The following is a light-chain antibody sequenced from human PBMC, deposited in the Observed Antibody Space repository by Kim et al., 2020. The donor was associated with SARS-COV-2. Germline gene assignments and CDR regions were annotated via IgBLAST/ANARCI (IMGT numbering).Light chain of an antibody. CDR1: NSGSKS. J-gene: IGLJ1*01. Sequence: VAPGKTARITCGGNNSGSKSLTWYQQKPGRAPVLVIYYDSDRPSGIPERFSGSNSGNTATLTISRVEAGDEADYYCQVWDSSSDYVFGTGTKVTVL. V-gene: IGLV3-21*04. CDR3: QVWDSSSDYV. CDR2: YDS.